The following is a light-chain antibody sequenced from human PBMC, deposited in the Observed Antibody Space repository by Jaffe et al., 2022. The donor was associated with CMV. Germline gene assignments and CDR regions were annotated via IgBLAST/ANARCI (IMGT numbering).Light chain of an antibody. Sequence: AIQMTQSPSSLSAFVGDRVTITCRASQAIRNELGWYQQKPGKAPKVLIYAASTLQSGVPSRFSGSGFGTYFTLTISSLQPEDIATYYCLQDFDWWTFGQGTKVEI. CDR1: QAIRNE. J-gene: IGKJ1*01. CDR3: LQDFDWWT. V-gene: IGKV1-6*02. CDR2: AAS.